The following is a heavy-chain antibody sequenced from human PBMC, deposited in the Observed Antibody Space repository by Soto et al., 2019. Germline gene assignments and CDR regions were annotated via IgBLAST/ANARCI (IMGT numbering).Heavy chain of an antibody. J-gene: IGHJ6*02. D-gene: IGHD2-21*02. CDR3: AKDRGGDLRGDGMDV. CDR2: IRDSGGSA. V-gene: IGHV3-23*01. Sequence: EVQLLESGGGLVQPGGSLRLSCAASGFTFSSYAMCWVRQAPGKGLEWVSGIRDSGGSADHADSVKGRFSISRDNSKNTLYLQMNSLRAEDTAVYYCAKDRGGDLRGDGMDVWGQGTTVSVSS. CDR1: GFTFSSYA.